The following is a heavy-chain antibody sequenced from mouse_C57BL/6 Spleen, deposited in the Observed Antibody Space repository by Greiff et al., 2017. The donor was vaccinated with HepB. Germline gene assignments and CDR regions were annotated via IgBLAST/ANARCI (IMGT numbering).Heavy chain of an antibody. Sequence: VQLQQSGAELVRPGASVKLSCKASGYTFTDYYINWVKQRPGQGLEWIARIYPGSGNTYYNEKFKGKATLTAEKSSSTAYMQLSSLTSEDSAVYFCARGLHYAMDYWGQGTSVTVSS. CDR3: ARGLHYAMDY. CDR1: GYTFTDYY. V-gene: IGHV1-76*01. D-gene: IGHD2-4*01. J-gene: IGHJ4*01. CDR2: IYPGSGNT.